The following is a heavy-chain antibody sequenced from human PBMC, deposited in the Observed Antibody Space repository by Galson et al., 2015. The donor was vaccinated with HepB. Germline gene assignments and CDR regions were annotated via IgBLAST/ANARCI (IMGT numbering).Heavy chain of an antibody. CDR1: GYTFTSYA. Sequence: SVKVSCKASGYTFTSYAMHWVRQAPGQRLEWMGWINAGNGNTKYSQKFQGRVTITRDTPASTAYMELSSLRSEDTAVYYCARDNGGSRWELVNYYMDVWGKGTTVTVSS. J-gene: IGHJ6*03. CDR3: ARDNGGSRWELVNYYMDV. V-gene: IGHV1-3*01. CDR2: INAGNGNT. D-gene: IGHD1-26*01.